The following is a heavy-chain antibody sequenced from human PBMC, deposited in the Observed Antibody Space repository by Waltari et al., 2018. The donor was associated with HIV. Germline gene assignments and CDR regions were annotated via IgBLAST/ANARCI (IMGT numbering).Heavy chain of an antibody. Sequence: VQLVESGGGLVQPGGSLRLSCAASGSPGFIFGNYWMSWVRQDQGKGLQWVANIKQDGSETYYVDSVKGRVTVSRDNAKNSLFLHMNSLTVEDTAFYYCAKGGSHLTIFEAWFDSWGQGTLVTVSS. CDR1: GSPGFIFGNYW. CDR2: IKQDGSET. J-gene: IGHJ5*01. D-gene: IGHD3-3*01. V-gene: IGHV3-7*03. CDR3: AKGGSHLTIFEAWFDS.